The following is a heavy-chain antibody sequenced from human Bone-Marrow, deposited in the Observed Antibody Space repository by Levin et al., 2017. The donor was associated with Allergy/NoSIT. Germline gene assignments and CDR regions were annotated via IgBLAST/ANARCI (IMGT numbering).Heavy chain of an antibody. CDR2: ISYDESHK. V-gene: IGHV3-33*05. D-gene: IGHD1-26*01. Sequence: HGESLKISCAASGFTFSAYGMHWVRQAPGRGLEWVAVISYDESHKYYADSVKGRFTISRDNSKNTLYLQMNSLRAEDTAVYYCTRDRGEWGQFYFDYWGQGTLVTVSS. CDR3: TRDRGEWGQFYFDY. J-gene: IGHJ4*02. CDR1: GFTFSAYG.